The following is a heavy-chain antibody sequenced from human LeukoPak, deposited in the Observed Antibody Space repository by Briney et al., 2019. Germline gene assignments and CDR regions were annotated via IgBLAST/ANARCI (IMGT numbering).Heavy chain of an antibody. Sequence: SQTLSLTCTVSGGSISSGDYYWSWIRQPPGKGLEWIGYIYYSGSTNYNPSLKSRVTISVDTSKNQFSLKLSSVTAADTAVYYCARVLMIVDNDAFDIWGQGTMVTVSS. CDR2: IYYSGST. D-gene: IGHD3-22*01. J-gene: IGHJ3*02. CDR1: GGSISSGDYY. V-gene: IGHV4-30-4*08. CDR3: ARVLMIVDNDAFDI.